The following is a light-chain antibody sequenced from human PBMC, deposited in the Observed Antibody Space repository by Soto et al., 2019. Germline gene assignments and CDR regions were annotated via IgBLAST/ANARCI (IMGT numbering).Light chain of an antibody. V-gene: IGKV2-28*01. CDR3: MQALQAPVT. CDR2: LGS. CDR1: QSLLHSNGYHY. Sequence: DIVMPPSPISLPVTPGEPASICCRTSQSLLHSNGYHYLAWYLQKPGQSPHLLIYLGSNRASGVPDRFRGSGSVTDFTLKISRVEAEDIGVYYCMQALQAPVTFGQGTKLEIK. J-gene: IGKJ2*01.